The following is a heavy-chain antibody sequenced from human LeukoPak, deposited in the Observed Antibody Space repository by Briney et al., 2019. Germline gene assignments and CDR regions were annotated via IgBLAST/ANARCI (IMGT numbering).Heavy chain of an antibody. Sequence: GGCLRLSCAASGFTFSSYEMNWVRQAPGKGLEWVSYISRGGSTIYYVDSVKGRFTISRDNAQNSLYLQMNSLRAEDSAVYYCARVTDLSVAPFDYWGQGTLVSVSS. CDR3: ARVTDLSVAPFDY. D-gene: IGHD3-16*01. J-gene: IGHJ4*02. V-gene: IGHV3-48*03. CDR2: ISRGGSTI. CDR1: GFTFSSYE.